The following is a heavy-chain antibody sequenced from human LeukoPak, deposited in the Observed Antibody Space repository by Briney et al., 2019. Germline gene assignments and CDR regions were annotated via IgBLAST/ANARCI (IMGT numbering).Heavy chain of an antibody. CDR2: IYSGGST. CDR3: AKALSRSRSIAVAGYGCGFDY. D-gene: IGHD6-19*01. V-gene: IGHV3-53*01. J-gene: IGHJ4*02. CDR1: GFTVSSNY. Sequence: GGSLRLSCAASGFTVSSNYMSWVRQAPGKGLEWVSVIYSGGSTYYADSVKGRFTISRDNSKNTLYLQMDSLRAEDTAVYYCAKALSRSRSIAVAGYGCGFDYWGQGPLVTVSS.